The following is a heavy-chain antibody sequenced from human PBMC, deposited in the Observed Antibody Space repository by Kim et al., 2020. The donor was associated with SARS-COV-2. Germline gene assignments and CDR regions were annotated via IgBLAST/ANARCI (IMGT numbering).Heavy chain of an antibody. J-gene: IGHJ4*02. CDR2: IKQDGSEK. CDR1: GFTFRDYW. V-gene: IGHV3-7*03. Sequence: GGSLRLSCAASGFTFRDYWMSWVRQAPGKGLECVANIKQDGSEKYYVDSVKGRFTISRDNAKNSLYLQMTSLRAEDTAVYYCARDLRFVDYWGQGTLVTVSS. D-gene: IGHD3-16*01. CDR3: ARDLRFVDY.